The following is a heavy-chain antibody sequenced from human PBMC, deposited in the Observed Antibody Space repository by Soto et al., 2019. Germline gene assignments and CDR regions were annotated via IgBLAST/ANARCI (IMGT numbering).Heavy chain of an antibody. CDR3: ARDRTYNWFDP. CDR1: GGSISSGGYY. V-gene: IGHV4-31*03. CDR2: IYYSGST. J-gene: IGHJ5*02. Sequence: QVQLQESGPGLVKPSQTLSLTCTVSGGSISSGGYYWSWIRQHPGKGLEWIGYIYYSGSTYYNPSLKSXXTXSXXTSKNQFSLKLSSVTAADTAVYYCARDRTYNWFDPWGQGTLVTVSS.